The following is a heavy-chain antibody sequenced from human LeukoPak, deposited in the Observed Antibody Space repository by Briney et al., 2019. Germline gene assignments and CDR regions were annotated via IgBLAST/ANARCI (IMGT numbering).Heavy chain of an antibody. CDR1: GGSISSYY. Sequence: PSETLSLTCTVSGGSISSYYWSWIRQPPGKGLEWIGYIYYSGSTNYNPSLKSRVTISVDTSKNQFSLKLSSVTAADTAVYYCASSAKHYSSSSEFDYWGQGTLVTVSS. CDR3: ASSAKHYSSSSEFDY. V-gene: IGHV4-59*01. D-gene: IGHD6-6*01. J-gene: IGHJ4*02. CDR2: IYYSGST.